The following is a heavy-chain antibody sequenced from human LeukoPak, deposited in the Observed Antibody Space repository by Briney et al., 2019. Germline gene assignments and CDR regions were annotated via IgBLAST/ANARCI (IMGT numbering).Heavy chain of an antibody. D-gene: IGHD3-10*01. Sequence: GRSLRLSCAASGFTFSSYAMHWVRQAPGKGLEWVAVISYDGSNKYYADSVKGRFTISRDNSKNTLYLQMNSLRAEDTAVYYCARGGGSGSYYYYYYYGMDVWGQGTTVTVSS. CDR3: ARGGGSGSYYYYYYYGMDV. V-gene: IGHV3-30-3*01. CDR1: GFTFSSYA. J-gene: IGHJ6*02. CDR2: ISYDGSNK.